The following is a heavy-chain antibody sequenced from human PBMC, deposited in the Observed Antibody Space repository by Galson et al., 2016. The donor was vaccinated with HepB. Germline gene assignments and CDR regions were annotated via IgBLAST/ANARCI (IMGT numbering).Heavy chain of an antibody. V-gene: IGHV1-18*01. Sequence: SVKVSCKASGYIFTTHSPNWVRQAPGQGLEWMGWINPYNGNTNYAQKFQDRVTMTTDTSTSTAYMELRSLRAADTAIYYCAKRFGSHGMDAWGQGTTVTVSS. CDR1: GYIFTTHS. J-gene: IGHJ6*02. CDR3: AKRFGSHGMDA. CDR2: INPYNGNT. D-gene: IGHD3-10*01.